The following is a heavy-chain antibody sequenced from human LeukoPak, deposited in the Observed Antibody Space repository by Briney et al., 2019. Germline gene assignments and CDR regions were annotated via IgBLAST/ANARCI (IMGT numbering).Heavy chain of an antibody. CDR1: GFTVSSNY. J-gene: IGHJ3*02. CDR2: IYSGGST. CDR3: ASLYSGSYYMDAFDI. V-gene: IGHV3-53*01. Sequence: GGSLRLSCAASGFTVSSNYMSWARQAPGKGLEWVSVIYSGGSTYYADSVKGRFTISRDNSKNTLYLQMNSLRAEDTAVYYCASLYSGSYYMDAFDIWGQGTMVTVSS. D-gene: IGHD1-26*01.